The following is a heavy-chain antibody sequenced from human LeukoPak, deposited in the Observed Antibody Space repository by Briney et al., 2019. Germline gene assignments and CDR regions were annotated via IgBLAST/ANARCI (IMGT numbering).Heavy chain of an antibody. CDR1: GVTSSNNA. V-gene: IGHV3-23*01. CDR2: TTAGGDYT. CDR3: ARLRYGYYFDY. D-gene: IGHD4-17*01. Sequence: GGSLRLSCAASGVTSSNNAMSWVRQGPGKGLERVSATTAGGDYTYYADYVKGRFTISRDNAKNSLYLQMNSLRGEDTAVYYCARLRYGYYFDYWGQGTLVTVFS. J-gene: IGHJ4*02.